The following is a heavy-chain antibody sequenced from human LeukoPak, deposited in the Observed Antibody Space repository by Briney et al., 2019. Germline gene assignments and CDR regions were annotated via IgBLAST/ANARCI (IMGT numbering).Heavy chain of an antibody. V-gene: IGHV3-48*04. CDR1: GFTFSTYA. CDR2: ITGSSSSI. Sequence: GGSLRLSCAASGFTFSTYAMDWVRQAPGKGLEWVSYITGSSSSIFYADSVRGRFTISRDNAKNSLYLQMNSLGVDVSAVYYCARVSTCSGGSCLGSWGQGTLVTVSS. D-gene: IGHD2-15*01. J-gene: IGHJ5*02. CDR3: ARVSTCSGGSCLGS.